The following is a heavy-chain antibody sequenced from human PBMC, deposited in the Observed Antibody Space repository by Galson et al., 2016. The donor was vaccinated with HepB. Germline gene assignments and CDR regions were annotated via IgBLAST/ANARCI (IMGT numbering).Heavy chain of an antibody. Sequence: SLRLSCAASGFTFSGYAMSWVRQAPGKGLQWISLIHNDGETTYYADSVKGRFTVSRDNSKNTLYLQMNSLRAEDTAVYYCAKKRGGAMGNFCFDYWGEGTLVTVSS. CDR2: IHNDGETT. CDR3: AKKRGGAMGNFCFDY. V-gene: IGHV3-23*01. J-gene: IGHJ4*02. CDR1: GFTFSGYA. D-gene: IGHD5-18*01.